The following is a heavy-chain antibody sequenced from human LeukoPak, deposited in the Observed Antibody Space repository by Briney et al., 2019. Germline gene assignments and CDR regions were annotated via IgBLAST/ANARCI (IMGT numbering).Heavy chain of an antibody. CDR3: VKNNGWFHLAQ. V-gene: IGHV3-7*03. CDR2: IKTDGSET. Sequence: GGSLRLSCAASGFNFRDHWMDWVRQAPGKGLEWVGHIKTDGSETYYLDSLRGRFSISRDNTNNALYLQMNSLRVEDTAVYYCVKNNGWFHLAQWGQGTLVTVSS. D-gene: IGHD6-19*01. J-gene: IGHJ4*02. CDR1: GFNFRDHW.